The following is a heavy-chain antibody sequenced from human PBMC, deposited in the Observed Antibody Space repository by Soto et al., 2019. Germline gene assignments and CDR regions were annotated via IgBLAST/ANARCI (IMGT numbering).Heavy chain of an antibody. CDR3: TRASTVAGGLSNSLPNDY. D-gene: IGHD6-19*01. Sequence: QVQLVQSGAEVKKPGASVKVSCKASGYTFTDYYMHWVRQAPGQGLEWMGWINPNSGDTRYAQHFQGRGAMTRDTSDSTVYMDLNSLRSDDTAMYYCTRASTVAGGLSNSLPNDYWGQGTLVTVSS. CDR2: INPNSGDT. CDR1: GYTFTDYY. V-gene: IGHV1-2*02. J-gene: IGHJ4*02.